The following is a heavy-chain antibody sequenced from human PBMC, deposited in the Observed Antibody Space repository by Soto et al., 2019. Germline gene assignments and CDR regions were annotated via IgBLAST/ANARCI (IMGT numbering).Heavy chain of an antibody. J-gene: IGHJ4*02. CDR1: GGSITSSNC. D-gene: IGHD2-8*01. CDR3: ARGIHCMSATTDY. CDR2: IYQSGNT. V-gene: IGHV4-4*02. Sequence: QVQLQESGPGLVKPSGTLSLTCAVSGGSITSSNCWTWVRQPPGKGLEWIGEIYQSGNTNYNPSLKSRVTISVDKAKNQFSLKVNSVTAADTAIYYCARGIHCMSATTDYWGQGTLVTVSS.